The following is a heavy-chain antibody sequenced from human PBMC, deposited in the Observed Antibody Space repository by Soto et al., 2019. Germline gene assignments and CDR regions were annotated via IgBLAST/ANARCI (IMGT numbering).Heavy chain of an antibody. D-gene: IGHD6-6*01. V-gene: IGHV3-23*01. CDR2: ISGSGGST. J-gene: IGHJ6*02. Sequence: MRLSCAASGFTFSSYAMSWVRQAPGKGLEWVSAISGSGGSTYYADSVKGRFTISRDNSKNTLYLQMNSLRAEDTAVYYCAKPLTSSSSGYYYYYYGMDVWGQGTTVTVSS. CDR1: GFTFSSYA. CDR3: AKPLTSSSSGYYYYYYGMDV.